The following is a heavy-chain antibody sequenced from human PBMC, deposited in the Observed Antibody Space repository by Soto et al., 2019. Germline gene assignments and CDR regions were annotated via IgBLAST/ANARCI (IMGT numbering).Heavy chain of an antibody. J-gene: IGHJ6*02. CDR1: GGTFSNDA. D-gene: IGHD7-27*01. CDR2: IIPIYGTT. V-gene: IGHV1-69*01. CDR3: ARDGMGNIVGGMDV. Sequence: QVQLVQSGAEVKNHGSSVKVSCKTSGGTFSNDAISWVRQAPGQGLEWMGGIIPIYGTTHYGQKFQDRLKLTADESTGTAYMELSSLRSDDTGVYYCARDGMGNIVGGMDVWGQGTTVTVSS.